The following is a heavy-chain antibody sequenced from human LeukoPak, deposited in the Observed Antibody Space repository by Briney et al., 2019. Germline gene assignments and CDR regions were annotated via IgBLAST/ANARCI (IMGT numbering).Heavy chain of an antibody. CDR1: GWSFNDYY. J-gene: IGHJ5*02. D-gene: IGHD2-2*01. CDR2: INARGDT. Sequence: SETLSLTCAVYGWSFNDYYWNWVRQPPGKGLEWSGEINARGDTNYNPSLKSRCTISVDSSKHQFSLTLTSMIAADTAIYYCARGQVPAARGYNWFDPWGQGTLVTVSS. V-gene: IGHV4-34*01. CDR3: ARGQVPAARGYNWFDP.